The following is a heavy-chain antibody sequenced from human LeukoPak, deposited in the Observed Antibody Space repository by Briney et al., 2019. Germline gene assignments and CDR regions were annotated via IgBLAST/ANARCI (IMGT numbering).Heavy chain of an antibody. Sequence: SETLSLTCAVYGGSFSGYYWSWIRQPPGKGLEWLGRINHSGSTNYNPPLKSRVTISIDTSKNQFSLKLSSVTAADTAVYYCARSHYDAFDIWGHGTMVTVSS. D-gene: IGHD3-10*01. CDR2: INHSGST. CDR3: ARSHYDAFDI. CDR1: GGSFSGYY. V-gene: IGHV4-34*01. J-gene: IGHJ3*02.